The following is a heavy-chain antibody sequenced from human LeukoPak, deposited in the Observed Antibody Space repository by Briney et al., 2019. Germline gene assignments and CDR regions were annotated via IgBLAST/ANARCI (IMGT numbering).Heavy chain of an antibody. CDR1: GFTFSSYS. CDR3: ARVSSGYCASWPNNCFDP. D-gene: IGHD2-8*02. J-gene: IGHJ5*02. Sequence: GGSLRLSCAASGFTFSSYSMNWVRQAPGKGLEWVSSISSSSSNIYYADSVKGRFTISRDSSKNAVYLQMNTLRAEDTAVYYCARVSSGYCASWPNNCFDPWGQGTLVTVSS. CDR2: ISSSSSNI. V-gene: IGHV3-21*04.